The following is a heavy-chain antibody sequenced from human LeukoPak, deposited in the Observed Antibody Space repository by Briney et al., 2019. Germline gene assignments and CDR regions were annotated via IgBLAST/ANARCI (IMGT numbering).Heavy chain of an antibody. CDR3: ASYYYDSIYFQH. D-gene: IGHD3-22*01. CDR1: GFTFSDYY. V-gene: IGHV3-11*04. J-gene: IGHJ1*01. Sequence: GGSLRLSCAASGFTFSDYYMSWIRQAPGKGLEWVSYISSSGSTIYYADSVKGRFTISRDNAKNSLYLQMNSLRAEDTAVYYCASYYYDSIYFQHWGQGTLVTVSS. CDR2: ISSSGSTI.